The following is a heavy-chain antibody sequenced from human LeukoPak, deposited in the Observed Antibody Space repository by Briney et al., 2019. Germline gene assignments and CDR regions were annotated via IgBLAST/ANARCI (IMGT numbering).Heavy chain of an antibody. Sequence: PGGSLRLSCAASGFTFSSYAMSWVRQAPGKGLEWVSVIYSGGSTYYADSVKGRFTISRDNSKNTLYLQMNSLRAEDTAVYYCAVPKYYYYGMDVWGQGTTVTVSS. CDR1: GFTFSSYA. CDR2: IYSGGST. CDR3: AVPKYYYYGMDV. J-gene: IGHJ6*02. D-gene: IGHD2-2*01. V-gene: IGHV3-66*01.